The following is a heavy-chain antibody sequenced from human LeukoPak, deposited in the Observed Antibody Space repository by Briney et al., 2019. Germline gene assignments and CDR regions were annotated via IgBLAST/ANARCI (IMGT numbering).Heavy chain of an antibody. V-gene: IGHV4-30-2*01. J-gene: IGHJ4*02. CDR2: IYHSGST. CDR1: GGSISSGGYY. Sequence: SQTLSLTCTVSGGSISSGGYYWSWIRQPPGKGLEWIGYIYHSGSTYYNPSLKSRVTISVDRSKNQFSLKLSSVTAADTAVYYCARETATRVYFDYWGQGTLVTVSS. CDR3: ARETATRVYFDY. D-gene: IGHD5-12*01.